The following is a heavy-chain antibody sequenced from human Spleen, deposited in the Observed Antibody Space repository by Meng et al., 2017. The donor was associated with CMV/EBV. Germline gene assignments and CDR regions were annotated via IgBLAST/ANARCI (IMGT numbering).Heavy chain of an antibody. CDR3: ARVGTYSGTYPTGYFDS. J-gene: IGHJ4*02. V-gene: IGHV4-4*02. CDR2: IYHGRNT. D-gene: IGHD1-26*01. CDR1: SITNNNC. Sequence: SITNNNCWSWVRQPPGQGLEWIGEIYHGRNTNYTPSLTRRLTISVDRSKNQFSLKLSSVTAADTAVYYCARVGTYSGTYPTGYFDSWGQGTLVTVSS.